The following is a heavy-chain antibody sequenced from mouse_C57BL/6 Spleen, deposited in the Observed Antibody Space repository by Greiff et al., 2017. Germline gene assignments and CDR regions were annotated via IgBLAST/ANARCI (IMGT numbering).Heavy chain of an antibody. D-gene: IGHD4-1*01. V-gene: IGHV1-26*01. CDR2: INPNNGGT. CDR1: GYTFTDYY. CDR3: ARGELTLYYFGY. J-gene: IGHJ2*01. Sequence: EVQLQQSGPELVKPGASVKISCKASGYTFTDYYMNWVKQSHGKSLEWIGDINPNNGGTSYNQKFKGKATLTVDKSSSTAYMELRSLTSEDSAVYYCARGELTLYYFGYWGQGTTLTVSS.